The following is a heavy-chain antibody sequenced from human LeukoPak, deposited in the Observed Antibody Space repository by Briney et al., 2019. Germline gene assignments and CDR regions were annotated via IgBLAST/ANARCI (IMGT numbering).Heavy chain of an antibody. Sequence: SETLSLTCAVYGGSFSGYYWSWIRQPPGKGLEWIGEINHSGSTNYNPSLKSRVTISRDTSENQFFLRLSSVTAADTAVYYCARAFWEGYFDYWGQGTLVTVSS. V-gene: IGHV4-34*01. J-gene: IGHJ4*02. CDR1: GGSFSGYY. CDR3: ARAFWEGYFDY. CDR2: INHSGST. D-gene: IGHD3-10*01.